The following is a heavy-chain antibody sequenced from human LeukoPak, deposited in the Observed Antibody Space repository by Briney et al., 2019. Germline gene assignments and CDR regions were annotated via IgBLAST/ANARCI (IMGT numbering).Heavy chain of an antibody. D-gene: IGHD2-15*01. CDR3: ATSSVAGTYSSFDY. CDR2: TYYRSKWYN. J-gene: IGHJ4*02. Sequence: ASQTLSLTCAISGDSVSSNSAAWNWIRQSPSRGLEWLGRTYYRSKWYNDYAVSVKSRITINPDTSKNQFSLQLNSVTPEDTAVYYCATSSVAGTYSSFDYWGQGTLVTVSS. V-gene: IGHV6-1*01. CDR1: GDSVSSNSAA.